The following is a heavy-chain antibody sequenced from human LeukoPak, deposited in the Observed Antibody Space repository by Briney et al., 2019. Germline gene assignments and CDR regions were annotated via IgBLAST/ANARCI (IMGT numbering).Heavy chain of an antibody. CDR2: ISSSSYI. Sequence: PGGSLRLSCAASGFTFSSYSMNWVRQAPGKGLEWVSSISSSSYIYYADSVKGRFTISRDNAKNSLYLQMNSLRAEDTAVYYCARPGYSYGFLSGHAFDIWGQGTMVTVSS. J-gene: IGHJ3*02. D-gene: IGHD5-18*01. V-gene: IGHV3-21*01. CDR3: ARPGYSYGFLSGHAFDI. CDR1: GFTFSSYS.